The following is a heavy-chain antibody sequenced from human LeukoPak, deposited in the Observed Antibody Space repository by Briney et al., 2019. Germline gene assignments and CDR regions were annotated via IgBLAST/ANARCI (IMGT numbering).Heavy chain of an antibody. CDR3: ARESADLGRSFDY. J-gene: IGHJ4*02. Sequence: PSETLSLTCTVSGDSISSYFWSWIRQPAGKGLQWIGRIYTSGSTNYNPSLTSRVTMSVDTSKNQFSLKLTSVTAADTAVYYCARESADLGRSFDYWGQGALVTVSS. CDR1: GDSISSYF. V-gene: IGHV4-4*07. D-gene: IGHD1-26*01. CDR2: IYTSGST.